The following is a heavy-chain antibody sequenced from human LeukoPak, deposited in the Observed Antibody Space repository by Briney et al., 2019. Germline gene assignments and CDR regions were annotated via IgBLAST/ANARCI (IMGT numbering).Heavy chain of an antibody. CDR2: INPSGGST. CDR1: GGTFSSYA. V-gene: IGHV1-46*01. CDR3: ARDGRRWLQLHPPASHPDY. Sequence: ASVKVSCKASGGTFSSYAISWVRQAPGQGLEWMGIINPSGGSTSYAQKFQGRVTMTRDTSTSTVYMELSSLRSEDTAVYYCARDGRRWLQLHPPASHPDYWGQGTLVTVSS. J-gene: IGHJ4*02. D-gene: IGHD5-24*01.